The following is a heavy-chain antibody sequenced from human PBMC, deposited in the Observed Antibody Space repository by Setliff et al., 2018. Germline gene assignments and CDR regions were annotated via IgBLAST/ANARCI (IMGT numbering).Heavy chain of an antibody. CDR1: GDSFSNYA. D-gene: IGHD2-15*01. Sequence: SVKVSCKASGDSFSNYAISWVRQAPGQGLEWMGGSIPMYRTTKYAQRFQGRVTITTDESTTTAYMELSSLRSEDTAVYYCATGPDIGEFGGNYFNYWGQGTLVTVSS. J-gene: IGHJ4*02. CDR2: SIPMYRTT. CDR3: ATGPDIGEFGGNYFNY. V-gene: IGHV1-69*05.